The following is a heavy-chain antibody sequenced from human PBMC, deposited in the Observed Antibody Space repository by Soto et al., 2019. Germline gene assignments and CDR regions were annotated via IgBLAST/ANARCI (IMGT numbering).Heavy chain of an antibody. CDR1: GGSISSSSYY. D-gene: IGHD6-19*01. V-gene: IGHV4-39*01. Sequence: SETLSLTCTVSGGSISSSSYYWGWIRQPPGKGLEWIGSIYYSGSTYYNPSLKSRVTISVDTSKNQFSLKLSSVTAADTAVYYCARQSKGPVAGDFDYWGQGTLVTVSS. CDR3: ARQSKGPVAGDFDY. J-gene: IGHJ4*02. CDR2: IYYSGST.